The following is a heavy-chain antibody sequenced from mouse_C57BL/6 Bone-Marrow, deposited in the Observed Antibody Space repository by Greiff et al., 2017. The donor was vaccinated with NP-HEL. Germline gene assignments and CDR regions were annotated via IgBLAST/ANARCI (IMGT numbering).Heavy chain of an antibody. CDR2: IYPGSGST. J-gene: IGHJ2*01. CDR3: ARTLYSNLYYFDY. Sequence: QVQLQQPGAELVKPGASVKMSCKASGYTFTSYWITWVKQRPGQGLEWIGDIYPGSGSTNYNEKFKSKATLTVDTSSSTAYMQLSSLTSEVSAVYYCARTLYSNLYYFDYWGQGTTLTVSS. CDR1: GYTFTSYW. V-gene: IGHV1-55*01. D-gene: IGHD2-5*01.